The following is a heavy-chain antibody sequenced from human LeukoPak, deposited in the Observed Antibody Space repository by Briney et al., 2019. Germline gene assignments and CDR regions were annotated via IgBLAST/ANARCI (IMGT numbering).Heavy chain of an antibody. Sequence: ASVKVSCKASGYAFTSYGISWVRQAPGQGLEWMGWISTYNGNTNYAQKLQGRVTMSTDTSTSTAYMELRSLRSDDTAVYYCARDGVSGVCNYWGQGTLVTVSS. D-gene: IGHD3-3*01. V-gene: IGHV1-18*01. CDR2: ISTYNGNT. CDR3: ARDGVSGVCNY. J-gene: IGHJ4*02. CDR1: GYAFTSYG.